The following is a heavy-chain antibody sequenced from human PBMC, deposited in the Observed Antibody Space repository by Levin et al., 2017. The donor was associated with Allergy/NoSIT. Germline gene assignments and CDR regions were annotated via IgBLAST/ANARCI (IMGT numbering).Heavy chain of an antibody. D-gene: IGHD2-15*01. V-gene: IGHV3-23*01. CDR1: GFTLSTYA. J-gene: IGHJ2*01. CDR2: ISGDGRNT. CDR3: AKDNGYCSGGSCYSPWYFDR. Sequence: GESLKISCAASGFTLSTYAMSWVRQAPGKGLEWVSAISGDGRNTYHADSVKGRSTISRDSSKNTLYLQMSSLRAEDTAVYYCAKDNGYCSGGSCYSPWYFDRWGRGTLVTVSS.